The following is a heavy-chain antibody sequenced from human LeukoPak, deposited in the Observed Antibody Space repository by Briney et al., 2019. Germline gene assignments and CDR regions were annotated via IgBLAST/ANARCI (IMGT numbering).Heavy chain of an antibody. CDR1: GLPFSTYW. J-gene: IGHJ4*02. Sequence: GGSLRLSCAASGLPFSTYWMHWVRQAPGKGPEWVSRIKSDGTITNYADSVKGRFTISRDNAKNTLYLQMNNLRGEDTAVYYCASLLPPTWGQGTLVTVSS. D-gene: IGHD1-26*01. CDR3: ASLLPPT. V-gene: IGHV3-74*01. CDR2: IKSDGTIT.